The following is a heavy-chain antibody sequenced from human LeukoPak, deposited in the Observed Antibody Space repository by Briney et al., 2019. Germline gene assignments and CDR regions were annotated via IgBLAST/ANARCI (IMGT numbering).Heavy chain of an antibody. CDR2: IIPIFGTA. CDR3: AYRSGRNGDSDY. CDR1: GGTFSSYA. V-gene: IGHV1-69*13. Sequence: SVKVSCKASGGTFSSYAISWVRQAPGQGIEWMGGIIPIFGTANYAQKFQGRVTITADESTSTAYMELSSLRSEDTAVYYCAYRSGRNGDSDYWGQGTLVTVSS. D-gene: IGHD4-17*01. J-gene: IGHJ4*02.